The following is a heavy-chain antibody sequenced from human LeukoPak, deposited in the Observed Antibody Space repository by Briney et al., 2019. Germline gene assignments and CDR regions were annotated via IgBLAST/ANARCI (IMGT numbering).Heavy chain of an antibody. CDR2: IIPILDMP. J-gene: IGHJ4*02. Sequence: SVKVSCKASGDTFSSYGFSWVRQAPGQGLEWMGRIIPILDMPTYTQKFKDRVTVTADKSTGTVYMEVRSLTSEDTAVYYCARAHSKGFVSSWDYWGQGTLVTVSS. CDR1: GDTFSSYG. V-gene: IGHV1-69*04. CDR3: ARAHSKGFVSSWDY. D-gene: IGHD6-13*01.